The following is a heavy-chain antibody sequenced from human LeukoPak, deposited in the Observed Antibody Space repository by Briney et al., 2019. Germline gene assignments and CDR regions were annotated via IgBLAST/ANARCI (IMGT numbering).Heavy chain of an antibody. CDR1: GFALKSYS. J-gene: IGHJ5*01. CDR3: ARVAVSGPTGWFDS. Sequence: GGSLRLSCAGSGFALKSYSLSWVRQAPGKGLEWVSSISSTSAYIYYADSVKGRFTISRDNVDNVVYLQMNSLGAEDTAVYYCARVAVSGPTGWFDSWGQGTLVIVSS. CDR2: ISSTSAYI. V-gene: IGHV3-21*01. D-gene: IGHD2-8*02.